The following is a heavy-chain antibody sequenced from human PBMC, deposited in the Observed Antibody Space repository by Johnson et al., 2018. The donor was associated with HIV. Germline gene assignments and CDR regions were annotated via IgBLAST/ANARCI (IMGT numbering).Heavy chain of an antibody. J-gene: IGHJ3*02. CDR2: ISYDGSNK. D-gene: IGHD3-10*01. CDR3: ARDLHYYGRDDAFDI. V-gene: IGHV3-30*03. Sequence: QVQLVESGGGVVQPGRSLRLSCAASGFTFKSYSMHWVRQAPGKGLEWMAVISYDGSNKFYADYLKGRFSISRGNSNNTLYLQMNSLRPEDTAVYYCARDLHYYGRDDAFDIWGQGTMVTVSS. CDR1: GFTFKSYS.